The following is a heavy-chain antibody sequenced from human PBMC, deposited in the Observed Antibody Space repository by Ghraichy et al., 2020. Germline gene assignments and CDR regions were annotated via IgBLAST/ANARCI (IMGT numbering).Heavy chain of an antibody. CDR3: AIGRLQPDY. V-gene: IGHV4-59*11. D-gene: IGHD6-25*01. Sequence: SQTLSLTCSVAGGSLSGHYWSWIRQPPGKRLELIGYVFFSGTTNYNPSLKSRVTISVDTSRNHFSLTFSSVPTADTAGYYCAIGRLQPDYWGQGTLVTVSS. CDR1: GGSLSGHY. J-gene: IGHJ4*02. CDR2: VFFSGTT.